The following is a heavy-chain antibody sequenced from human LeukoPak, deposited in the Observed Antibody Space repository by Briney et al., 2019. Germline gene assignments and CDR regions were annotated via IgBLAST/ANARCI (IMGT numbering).Heavy chain of an antibody. V-gene: IGHV4/OR15-8*02. CDR2: ISLAGQT. Sequence: SETLSLTCGVSGGSISGTNWWSWVRQPPGQGLEWIGEISLAGQTNYTPSLNGRVTMSLDKSSNQLSLHLTSVTAADTAVYFCARGRLDTAKSLGYWGQGTLVTVSS. CDR3: ARGRLDTAKSLGY. CDR1: GGSISGTNW. D-gene: IGHD5-18*01. J-gene: IGHJ4*02.